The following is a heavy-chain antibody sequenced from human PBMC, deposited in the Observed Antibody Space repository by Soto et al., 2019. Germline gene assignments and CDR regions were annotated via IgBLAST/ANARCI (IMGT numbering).Heavy chain of an antibody. CDR3: AKDPYYYGSGSYSPRYYYIDV. J-gene: IGHJ6*03. Sequence: GGSLRLSCAASGFTFSSYAMSWVRQAPGKGLEWVSAISGSGGSTYYADSVKGRLTISRDNSKNTLYLQMNSLRAEDTAVYYCAKDPYYYGSGSYSPRYYYIDVWGKGTTVTVSS. D-gene: IGHD3-10*01. V-gene: IGHV3-23*01. CDR2: ISGSGGST. CDR1: GFTFSSYA.